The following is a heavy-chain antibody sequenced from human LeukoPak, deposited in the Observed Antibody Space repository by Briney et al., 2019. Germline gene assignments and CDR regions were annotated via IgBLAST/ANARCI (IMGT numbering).Heavy chain of an antibody. CDR2: TSAYNGNT. Sequence: ASVKVSCKASGYTFTSYGISWVRQAPGQGLEWMGWTSAYNGNTNYAQKLQGRVTMTTDTSTSTAYMELRSLRSDDTAVYYCARDSADNDYGDLDAFDIWGQGTMVTVSS. CDR3: ARDSADNDYGDLDAFDI. J-gene: IGHJ3*02. V-gene: IGHV1-18*01. D-gene: IGHD4-17*01. CDR1: GYTFTSYG.